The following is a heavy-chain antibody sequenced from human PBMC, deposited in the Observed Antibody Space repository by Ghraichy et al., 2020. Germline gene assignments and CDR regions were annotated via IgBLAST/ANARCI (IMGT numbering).Heavy chain of an antibody. CDR1: GGSIRGYY. Sequence: SETLSLTCTVSGGSIRGYYWSWIRQPPGKGLEWIGEIYNSGSTNYNPSLKSRITISLDTSKNQFSLNLYPVTAADTAVYYCARTGVPGAMIDPWGQGTLVTVSS. CDR3: ARTGVPGAMIDP. D-gene: IGHD2-2*01. V-gene: IGHV4-59*01. J-gene: IGHJ5*02. CDR2: IYNSGST.